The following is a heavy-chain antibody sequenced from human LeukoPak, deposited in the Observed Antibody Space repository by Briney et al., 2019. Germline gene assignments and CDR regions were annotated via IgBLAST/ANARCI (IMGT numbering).Heavy chain of an antibody. Sequence: GGSLRLSCAASGFTFSDYWMSWVRQAPGKGLEWVANIKQDGSDKYYVDAVKGRFTISRDNAKNSLYLQMNSLRAEDTAVYYCARKSGNSYVDYWGQGTLVTVSS. D-gene: IGHD2-21*01. V-gene: IGHV3-7*01. CDR1: GFTFSDYW. J-gene: IGHJ4*02. CDR3: ARKSGNSYVDY. CDR2: IKQDGSDK.